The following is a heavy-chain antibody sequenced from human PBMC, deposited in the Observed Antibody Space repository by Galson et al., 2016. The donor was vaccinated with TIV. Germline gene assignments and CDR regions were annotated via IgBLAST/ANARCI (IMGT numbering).Heavy chain of an antibody. D-gene: IGHD3-16*01. V-gene: IGHV4-59*01. CDR2: IYYTGNT. CDR1: GGSICSFY. Sequence: ETLSLTCTVSGGSICSFYWSWIRQPPGKGLEWIGYIYYTGNTIYNPSLNNRATISRDTSRNQISLTLISVTAADTAVYYCARENDHFYYMDVCGKGTAVTVSS. CDR3: ARENDHFYYMDV. J-gene: IGHJ6*03.